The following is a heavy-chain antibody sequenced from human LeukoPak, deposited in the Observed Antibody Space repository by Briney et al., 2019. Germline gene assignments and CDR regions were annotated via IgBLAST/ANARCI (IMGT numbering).Heavy chain of an antibody. Sequence: GGSLRLSCEASGFRFDQYAMHWVRQAPGKGLEWISGITWNSDTIGYADSVKGRFTISRDNAKNSLYLQMNSLKTDDTALYYCAKDPYSLSYYYMDVWGKGTTVTVSS. CDR2: ITWNSDTI. D-gene: IGHD2-21*01. CDR1: GFRFDQYA. V-gene: IGHV3-9*01. J-gene: IGHJ6*03. CDR3: AKDPYSLSYYYMDV.